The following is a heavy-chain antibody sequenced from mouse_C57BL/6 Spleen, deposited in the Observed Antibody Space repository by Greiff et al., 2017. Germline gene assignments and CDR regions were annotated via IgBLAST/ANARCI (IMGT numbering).Heavy chain of an antibody. V-gene: IGHV14-3*01. D-gene: IGHD1-1*01. Sequence: EVQGVESVAELVRPGASVKLSCTASGFNIKNTYMHWVKQRPEQGLEWIGRIDPANGNTKYAPKFQGKATITADTSSNTAYLQLSSLTSEDTAIYYCARSYYYGSSLFAYWGQGTLVTVSA. CDR1: GFNIKNTY. J-gene: IGHJ3*01. CDR3: ARSYYYGSSLFAY. CDR2: IDPANGNT.